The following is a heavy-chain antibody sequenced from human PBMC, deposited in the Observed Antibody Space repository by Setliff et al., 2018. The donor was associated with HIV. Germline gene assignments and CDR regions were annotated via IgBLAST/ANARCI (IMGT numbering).Heavy chain of an antibody. CDR1: GYTFTSYG. CDR3: ARDNEAIGWCGDRPDHILLF. CDR2: INAYNGNT. V-gene: IGHV1-18*01. J-gene: IGHJ3*01. Sequence: ASVKVSCKASGYTFTSYGISWVRQAPGQGLEWMGWINAYNGNTNFAQKLQGRVTMTSDTSTSTAYLELRSLSSDDTAVYYCARDNEAIGWCGDRPDHILLFWGQGTMVTVSS. D-gene: IGHD3-10*01.